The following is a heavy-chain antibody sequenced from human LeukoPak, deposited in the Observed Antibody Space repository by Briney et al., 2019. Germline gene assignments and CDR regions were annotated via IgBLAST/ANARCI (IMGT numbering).Heavy chain of an antibody. Sequence: GSLRLSCAASGFTFSSYVMHWVRQAPGKGLEWVAIISYDGSNEYYADSVKGRFTISRDNAKNSLYLQMNSLRAEDTAVYYCARDEGPWGQGTRVTVSS. CDR2: ISYDGSNE. CDR1: GFTFSSYV. CDR3: ARDEGP. J-gene: IGHJ5*02. V-gene: IGHV3-30*04.